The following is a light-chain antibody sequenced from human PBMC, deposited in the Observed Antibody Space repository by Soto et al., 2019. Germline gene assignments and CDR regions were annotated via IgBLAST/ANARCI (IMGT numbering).Light chain of an antibody. J-gene: IGKJ2*01. CDR3: QQYNSYSYT. Sequence: MTQSPATLSVSPGARATLSCRASQSISSWLAWYQQKPGKAPKLLIYDASSLESGVPSRFSGSGSGTEFTLTISSLQPDDFATYYCQQYNSYSYTFGQGTKLEIK. CDR1: QSISSW. CDR2: DAS. V-gene: IGKV1-5*01.